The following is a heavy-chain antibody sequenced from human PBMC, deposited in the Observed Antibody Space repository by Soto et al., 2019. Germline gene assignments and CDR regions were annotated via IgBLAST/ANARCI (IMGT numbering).Heavy chain of an antibody. J-gene: IGHJ4*02. V-gene: IGHV3-23*01. CDR3: ARSERLDSPLDY. D-gene: IGHD1-1*01. CDR1: GFSFSTYA. Sequence: PGGSLRLSCVATGFSFSTYAMTWVRQAPGKGLEWVSSISRSGENTDYIDSVKGQFSVFRDNSKNTLYLQMHGLRAEDTAVYYCARSERLDSPLDYWGRGTLVTVSS. CDR2: ISRSGENT.